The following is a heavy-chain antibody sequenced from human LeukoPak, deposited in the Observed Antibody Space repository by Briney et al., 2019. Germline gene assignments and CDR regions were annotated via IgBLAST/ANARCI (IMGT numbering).Heavy chain of an antibody. CDR2: IYHSGST. J-gene: IGHJ4*02. CDR1: VGSLSSGGYS. Sequence: PSETLSLTCAVSVGSLSSGGYSWSWIRQPPGKGLEWIGYIYHSGSTYYNPSLKSRVTISVDRSKNQFSLKLSSVTAADTAVYYCARGFAGATVTTFDFWGQGTLVTVSS. D-gene: IGHD4-17*01. CDR3: ARGFAGATVTTFDF. V-gene: IGHV4-30-2*01.